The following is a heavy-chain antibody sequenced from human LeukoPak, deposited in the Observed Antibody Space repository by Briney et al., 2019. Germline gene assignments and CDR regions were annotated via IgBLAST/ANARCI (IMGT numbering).Heavy chain of an antibody. V-gene: IGHV1-18*01. CDR3: ARDLAVVTAFGQHAFDI. J-gene: IGHJ3*02. D-gene: IGHD2-21*02. Sequence: ASVKVSCKASGYTFTNYGIIWVRQAPGQGLEWMGWISGYNGKTNYAQKLQGRVTMTTDTSTSTAYMELRSLRSDDTAVYYCARDLAVVTAFGQHAFDIWGQGTMVTVSS. CDR1: GYTFTNYG. CDR2: ISGYNGKT.